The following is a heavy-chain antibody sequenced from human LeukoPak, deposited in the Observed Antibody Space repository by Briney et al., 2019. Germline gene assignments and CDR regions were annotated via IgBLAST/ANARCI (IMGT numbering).Heavy chain of an antibody. V-gene: IGHV4-30-2*05. CDR3: AREVPGCSGGSCYSTGSWFDP. CDR2: IYHSGST. D-gene: IGHD2-15*01. Sequence: SETLSLTCAVSGGSISSGGYSWSWIRQPPGKGLEWIGYIYHSGSTYYNPSLKSRVTISVDTSKNQFSLKLSSVTAADTAVYYCAREVPGCSGGSCYSTGSWFDPWGQGTLVTVSS. CDR1: GGSISSGGYS. J-gene: IGHJ5*02.